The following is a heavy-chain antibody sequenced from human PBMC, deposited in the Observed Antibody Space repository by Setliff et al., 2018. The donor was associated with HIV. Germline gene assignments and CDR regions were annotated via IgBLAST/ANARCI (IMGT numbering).Heavy chain of an antibody. D-gene: IGHD3-10*01. Sequence: PSETLSLTCAVYGGSFSGYYWSWIRQPPGKGLEWIGEINHSGSTNYNPSLKSRVTISVDTSKNQFSLELSSVTAADTAVFYCARSGGNWYFNLWGRGTLVTVSS. J-gene: IGHJ2*01. V-gene: IGHV4-34*01. CDR3: ARSGGNWYFNL. CDR2: INHSGST. CDR1: GGSFSGYY.